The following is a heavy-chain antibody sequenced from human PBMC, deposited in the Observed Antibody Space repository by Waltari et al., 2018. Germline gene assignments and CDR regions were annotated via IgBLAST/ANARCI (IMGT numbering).Heavy chain of an antibody. V-gene: IGHV3-23*01. CDR2: VSVEGGGT. D-gene: IGHD3-10*01. J-gene: IGHJ5*01. Sequence: EEQLLESGGGLVQPGGSLRVSCAASGFTFNTYALSWGRQGAGKGGGWVSNVSVEGGGTGYADPAKGRCTISRDYSTNRRYLERPSLRAEDTAVYYCSKRGVFGLGNTFKNNWFDSWGQGTLVTVSS. CDR3: SKRGVFGLGNTFKNNWFDS. CDR1: GFTFNTYA.